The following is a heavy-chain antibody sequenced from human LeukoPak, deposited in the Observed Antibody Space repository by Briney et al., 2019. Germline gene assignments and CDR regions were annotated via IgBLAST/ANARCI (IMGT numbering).Heavy chain of an antibody. D-gene: IGHD2-15*01. CDR3: GCSGGSCSGY. V-gene: IGHV3-11*04. Sequence: LSLTCTVSDDSITIYYWSWIRQPPGKGLEWVSYISSSSSTIYYADSVKGRFTISRDNAKNSLYLQMNSLRAEDTAVYYCGCSGGSCSGYWGQGTLVTVSS. J-gene: IGHJ4*02. CDR2: ISSSSSTI. CDR1: DDSITIYY.